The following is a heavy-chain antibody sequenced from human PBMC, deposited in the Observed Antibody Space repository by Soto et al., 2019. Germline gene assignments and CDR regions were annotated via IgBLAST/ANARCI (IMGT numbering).Heavy chain of an antibody. Sequence: QVQVVQSGTEVKKPGSSVKVSCKVHGGTFSLYSVSWVRQAPGQGLEWMGGVIPSFSITKYAQKFQGRVTITADGASSTAYMEWRSLRSEDPVVYYCANRPYTMSGSYFDFWGQGTLVTVPP. CDR3: ANRPYTMSGSYFDF. V-gene: IGHV1-69*01. CDR1: GGTFSLYS. CDR2: VIPSFSIT. J-gene: IGHJ4*02. D-gene: IGHD1-26*01.